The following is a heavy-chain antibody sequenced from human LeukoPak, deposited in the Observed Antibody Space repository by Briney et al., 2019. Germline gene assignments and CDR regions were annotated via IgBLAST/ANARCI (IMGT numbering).Heavy chain of an antibody. V-gene: IGHV3-30-3*01. Sequence: GGSLRLSCAASGFTFGDFAMHWVRQAPGKGLEWVALISFDGSNKYYADSVKGRFTISRDNSKNTLSLQMNSLRAEDTAVYYCAREQWLVLNYFDSWGQGTLVTVSS. J-gene: IGHJ4*02. CDR1: GFTFGDFA. D-gene: IGHD6-19*01. CDR2: ISFDGSNK. CDR3: AREQWLVLNYFDS.